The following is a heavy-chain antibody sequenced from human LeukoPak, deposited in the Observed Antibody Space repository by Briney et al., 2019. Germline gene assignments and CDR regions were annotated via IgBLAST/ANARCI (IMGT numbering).Heavy chain of an antibody. V-gene: IGHV4-59*01. CDR2: IYYSGST. J-gene: IGHJ4*02. Sequence: SETLSLTCTVSGGSISTYFWSWIWQRPGKGLEWIGYIYYSGSTNYSPSLESRVTISVDTSKKQFSLKLSSVTAADTAVYYCARIQNGYFDYWGQGTLVTVSS. D-gene: IGHD1-1*01. CDR1: GGSISTYF. CDR3: ARIQNGYFDY.